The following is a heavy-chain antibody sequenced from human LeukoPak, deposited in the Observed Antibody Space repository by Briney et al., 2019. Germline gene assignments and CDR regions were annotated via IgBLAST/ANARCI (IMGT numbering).Heavy chain of an antibody. V-gene: IGHV4-34*01. CDR2: INHSRST. J-gene: IGHJ6*02. CDR3: ARGRGLQDV. Sequence: SETLSLTCAVYGGSFSGYYWSWIRQPPGKGLEWIGEINHSRSTNYNPSLKSRVTISVDTSKNQFSLKLSSVTAADTAVYYCARGRGLQDVWGQGTTVTVSS. CDR1: GGSFSGYY.